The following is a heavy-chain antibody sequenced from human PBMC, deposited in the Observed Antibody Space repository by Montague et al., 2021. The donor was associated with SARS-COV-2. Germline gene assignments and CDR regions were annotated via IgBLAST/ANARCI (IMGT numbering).Heavy chain of an antibody. D-gene: IGHD3-10*01. V-gene: IGHV3-7*01. CDR2: INYDGSET. J-gene: IGHJ4*02. CDR3: ARNPHRMYFYGSGIYLLNHSFDY. CDR1: GFNLYAYW. Sequence: SRRISCAASGFNLYAYWMNWVRQAPGKGLEWVANINYDGSETYYVGSVKGRFTISRDNANNALHLQMSNLRAADTAVYFCARNPHRMYFYGSGIYLLNHSFDYWGPGTLVTVSS.